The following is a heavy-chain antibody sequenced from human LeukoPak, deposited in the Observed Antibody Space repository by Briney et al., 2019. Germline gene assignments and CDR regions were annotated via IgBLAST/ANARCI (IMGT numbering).Heavy chain of an antibody. CDR2: INHSGST. CDR1: GGSFSGYY. J-gene: IGHJ4*02. Sequence: PSETLSLTCAVYGGSFSGYYWSRIRQPPGKGLEWIGEINHSGSTNYNPSLKSRVTISVDTSKNQFSLKLSSVTAADTAVYYCASSRGYYGSSYYFDYWGQGTLVTVSS. CDR3: ASSRGYYGSSYYFDY. V-gene: IGHV4-34*01. D-gene: IGHD3-10*01.